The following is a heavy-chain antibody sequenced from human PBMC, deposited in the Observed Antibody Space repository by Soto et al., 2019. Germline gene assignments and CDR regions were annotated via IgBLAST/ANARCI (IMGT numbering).Heavy chain of an antibody. V-gene: IGHV3-33*01. J-gene: IGHJ6*03. CDR2: IWYDGSNK. CDR3: ARDPGHTDYYYYYMDV. CDR1: GFIIRSYG. Sequence: QVQLVESGGGVVQPGRSLRLSCAASGFIIRSYGMHWVRQAPGKGLEWVAFIWYDGSNKYYADSVKGRFTISRDNSKNTLYLQMNSLRAEDTAVYYSARDPGHTDYYYYYMDVWGKGTTVTVSS.